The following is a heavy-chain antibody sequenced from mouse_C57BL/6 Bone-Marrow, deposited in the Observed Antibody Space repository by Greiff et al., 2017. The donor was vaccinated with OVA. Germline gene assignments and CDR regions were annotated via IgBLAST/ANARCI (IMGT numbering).Heavy chain of an antibody. Sequence: DVHLVESGGDLVKPGGSLKLSCAASGFTFSSYGMSWVRQTPDKRLEWVATISSGGSYTYYPDSVKGRFTISRDNAKNTLYLQMSSLKSEDTAMYYCARHDGDYGWYFDVWGTGTTVTVSS. V-gene: IGHV5-6*01. CDR1: GFTFSSYG. CDR2: ISSGGSYT. CDR3: ARHDGDYGWYFDV. J-gene: IGHJ1*03. D-gene: IGHD1-1*01.